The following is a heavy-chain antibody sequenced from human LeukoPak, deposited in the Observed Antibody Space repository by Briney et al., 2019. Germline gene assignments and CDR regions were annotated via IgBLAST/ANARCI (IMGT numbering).Heavy chain of an antibody. D-gene: IGHD2-2*01. CDR1: GFTFSSYS. Sequence: GRSLRLSCAASGFTFSSYSMNWVRQAPGKGLEWVSSISSSSSYIYYADSVKGRFTISRDNAKNSLYLQMNSLRAEDTAVYYCARCVVVPAAMGGSRPGYYGMDVWGQGTTVTVSS. CDR3: ARCVVVPAAMGGSRPGYYGMDV. V-gene: IGHV3-21*01. CDR2: ISSSSSYI. J-gene: IGHJ6*02.